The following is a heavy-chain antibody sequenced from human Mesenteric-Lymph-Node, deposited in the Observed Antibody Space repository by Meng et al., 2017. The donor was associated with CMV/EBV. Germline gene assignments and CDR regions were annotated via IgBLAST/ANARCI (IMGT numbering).Heavy chain of an antibody. CDR2: IYYSGST. J-gene: IGHJ4*02. D-gene: IGHD5-12*01. Sequence: CTVCGRYISSGEYYWSWVRQHPGKSLEWIGYIYYSGSTYYGPSLKSRVTISRDTTQNQFSLKQRAVTAADTADYYCARCRGNLFDYWGQGTLVTVSS. V-gene: IGHV4-30-4*08. CDR3: ARCRGNLFDY. CDR1: GRYISSGEYY.